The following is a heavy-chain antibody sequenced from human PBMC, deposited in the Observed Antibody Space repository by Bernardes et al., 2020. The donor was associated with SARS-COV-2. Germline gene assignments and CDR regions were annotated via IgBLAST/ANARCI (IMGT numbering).Heavy chain of an antibody. Sequence: ESMKISCKGSDYTFTNYCIFWVRQLPGKGLEWMGLIYPVDSDTKYSPSFQGRVTISADKSVNTAYLQWSSLKASDTAIYYCARRRYGDFGVDVWGQGTTVTVSS. D-gene: IGHD4-17*01. J-gene: IGHJ6*02. CDR3: ARRRYGDFGVDV. V-gene: IGHV5-51*01. CDR2: IYPVDSDT. CDR1: DYTFTNYC.